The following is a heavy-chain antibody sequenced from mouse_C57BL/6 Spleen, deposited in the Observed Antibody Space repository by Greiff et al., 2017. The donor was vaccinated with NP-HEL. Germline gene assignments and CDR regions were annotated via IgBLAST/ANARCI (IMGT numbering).Heavy chain of an antibody. CDR1: GYTFTSYW. J-gene: IGHJ2*01. CDR3: ARRGYYGSSLDY. V-gene: IGHV1-55*01. D-gene: IGHD1-1*01. Sequence: VQLQQPGAELVKPGASVKMSCKASGYTFTSYWITWVKQRPGQGLEWIGDIYPGSGSTNYNEKFKSKATLTVDTSSSTAYMQLSSLTSEDSAVYYCARRGYYGSSLDYWGQGTTLTVSS. CDR2: IYPGSGST.